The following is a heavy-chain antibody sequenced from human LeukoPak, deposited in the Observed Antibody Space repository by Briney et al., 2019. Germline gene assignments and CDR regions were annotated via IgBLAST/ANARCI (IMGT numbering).Heavy chain of an antibody. CDR3: ARTLTTATWYY. Sequence: GASVKVSCKPSVYTFTDYYFKWVRQAPGQGLEWMGWINPNSGGTHYAQNFQDRVTMTRDTSINTASMELSRLRTDDTAVYYCARTLTTATWYYWGQGTLVTVSS. D-gene: IGHD4-17*01. V-gene: IGHV1-2*02. CDR1: VYTFTDYY. CDR2: INPNSGGT. J-gene: IGHJ4*02.